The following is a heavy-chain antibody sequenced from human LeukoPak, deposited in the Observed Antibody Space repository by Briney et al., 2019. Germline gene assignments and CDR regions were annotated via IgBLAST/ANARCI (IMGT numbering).Heavy chain of an antibody. CDR3: ARDRYQTVIKDIRGDVAFDI. V-gene: IGHV1-18*01. D-gene: IGHD2-15*01. Sequence: PAASVKVSCKASGYTFTSYGISWVRQAPGQGLEWMGWISAYNGNTHYAQKLQGRVTMTTDTSTSTVYMELRSLRSDDTAVYYCARDRYQTVIKDIRGDVAFDIWGQGTMVTVSS. CDR2: ISAYNGNT. CDR1: GYTFTSYG. J-gene: IGHJ3*02.